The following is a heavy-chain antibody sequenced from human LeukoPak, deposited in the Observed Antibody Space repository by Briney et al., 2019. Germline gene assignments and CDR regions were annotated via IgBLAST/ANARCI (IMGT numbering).Heavy chain of an antibody. Sequence: GGSLRLSCAASGFTFSSYWMSWIRQAPGKGLEWVANIKEDGTEKYYVDSVKGRFTISRDNAKISLYLQMNSLRAEDTAVYYRAKGAYCSGGRCYLGDLDYWGQGTLVTVSS. D-gene: IGHD2-15*01. CDR3: AKGAYCSGGRCYLGDLDY. CDR2: IKEDGTEK. V-gene: IGHV3-7*03. CDR1: GFTFSSYW. J-gene: IGHJ4*02.